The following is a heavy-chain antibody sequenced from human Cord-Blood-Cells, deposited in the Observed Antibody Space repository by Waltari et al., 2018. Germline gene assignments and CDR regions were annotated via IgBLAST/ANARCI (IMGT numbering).Heavy chain of an antibody. CDR2: INPSGGST. CDR1: GYPFTSYY. CDR3: AREYSSSSGYYGMDV. D-gene: IGHD6-6*01. V-gene: IGHV1-46*01. J-gene: IGHJ6*02. Sequence: QAQLVQSGAEVKKPGPSVQVSCKASGYPFTSYYMHWVRQDPGQGLEWMGIINPSGGSTSYAQKFQGRVTMTRDTSTSTVYMELSSLRSEDTAVYYCAREYSSSSGYYGMDVWGQGTTVTVSS.